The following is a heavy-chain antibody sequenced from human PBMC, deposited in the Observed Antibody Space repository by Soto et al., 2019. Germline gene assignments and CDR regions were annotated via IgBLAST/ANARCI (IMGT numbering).Heavy chain of an antibody. CDR2: ISAYNGNT. CDR3: ARAVAVPADFDY. CDR1: GYIFTSYY. V-gene: IGHV1-3*01. J-gene: IGHJ4*02. Sequence: ASVKVSCKASGYIFTSYYIHWVRQAPGQGLEWMGWISAYNGNTNYAQKFQGRVTITRDTSASTAYMELSSLRSEDTAVYYCARAVAVPADFDYWGQGTLVTVSS. D-gene: IGHD6-19*01.